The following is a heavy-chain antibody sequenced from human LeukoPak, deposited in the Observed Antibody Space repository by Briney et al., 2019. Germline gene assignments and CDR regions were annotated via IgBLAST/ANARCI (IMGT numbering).Heavy chain of an antibody. CDR3: ARSITSRGYCSSTSCYKWGFYYYYYMDV. V-gene: IGHV3-7*01. CDR2: TKQDGSEK. D-gene: IGHD2-2*02. Sequence: GGSLRLSCAASGFTFSSYWMSWVRQAPGKELEWVANTKQDGSEKYYVDSVKGRFTISRDNAKNSLYLQMNSLRAEDTAVYYCARSITSRGYCSSTSCYKWGFYYYYYMDVWGKGTTVTVPS. CDR1: GFTFSSYW. J-gene: IGHJ6*03.